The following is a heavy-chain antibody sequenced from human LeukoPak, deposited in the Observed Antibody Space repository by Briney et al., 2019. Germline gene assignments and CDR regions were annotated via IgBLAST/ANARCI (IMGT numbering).Heavy chain of an antibody. Sequence: GGSLRLSCTASGFTFSDYAMSWFRQAPGKGLEWVGFIRSKAYGGTTEYAASVKGRFTISRDDSKSVAYLQMNSLKTEDTAVYYCTRGRKATHLQWLSYFYYYYGMDVWGQGTTVTVSS. CDR2: IRSKAYGGTT. D-gene: IGHD6-19*01. J-gene: IGHJ6*02. CDR3: TRGRKATHLQWLSYFYYYYGMDV. CDR1: GFTFSDYA. V-gene: IGHV3-49*03.